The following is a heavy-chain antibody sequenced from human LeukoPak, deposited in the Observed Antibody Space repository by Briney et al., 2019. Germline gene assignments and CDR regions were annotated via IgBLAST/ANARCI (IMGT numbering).Heavy chain of an antibody. CDR1: GFTFSSYG. Sequence: GGSLRLSCAASGFTFSSYGMHWVRQAPGKGLEWVAVISYDGSNKYYADSVKGRFTISRDNSKNTLYLQMNSLRAEDTAVYYCALKTMIVVYWGQGTLVTVSS. V-gene: IGHV3-30*03. D-gene: IGHD3-22*01. CDR2: ISYDGSNK. CDR3: ALKTMIVVY. J-gene: IGHJ4*02.